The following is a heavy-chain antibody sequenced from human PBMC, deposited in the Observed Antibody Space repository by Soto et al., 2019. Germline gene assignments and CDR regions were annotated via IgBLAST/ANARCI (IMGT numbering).Heavy chain of an antibody. J-gene: IGHJ4*02. CDR1: GYTFSSYG. V-gene: IGHV1-18*01. CDR2: ISGYNSIT. D-gene: IGHD6-13*01. CDR3: ARAFGSTDY. Sequence: QVQLVQSGAEVKKPGASVKVSCEASGYTFSSYGISWVRQAPGQGFEWMGWISGYNSITRCAQKFQGRVTMTTDTSTSTAYMELRSLRSDDTAVYYCARAFGSTDYWGQGTLVTVSS.